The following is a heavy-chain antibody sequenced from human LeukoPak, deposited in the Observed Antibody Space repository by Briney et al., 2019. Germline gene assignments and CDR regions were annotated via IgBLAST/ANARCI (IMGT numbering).Heavy chain of an antibody. J-gene: IGHJ4*02. CDR3: ARGLRGSPAFDY. Sequence: ASVKVSCKASGYTFTGYYMHWVRQAPGQGLEWMGWINPNSGGTNYAQKFQGRVTMTRNTSIDTAYMELSRLRSDDTAVYYCARGLRGSPAFDYWGQGTLVTVSS. CDR2: INPNSGGT. D-gene: IGHD2-2*01. V-gene: IGHV1-2*02. CDR1: GYTFTGYY.